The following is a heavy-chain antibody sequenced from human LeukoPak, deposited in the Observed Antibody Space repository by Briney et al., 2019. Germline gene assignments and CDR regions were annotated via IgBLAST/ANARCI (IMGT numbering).Heavy chain of an antibody. D-gene: IGHD1-26*01. Sequence: NPSGTLSLTCAVSGGSISSSHWWSWVRQPPGKGLEWIGEIYHSGSTNYNPPLNSRVTMSVEKSRNQFSLKLISVTAADTAVYYCARLSGTYSDYYYGMDVWGQGTAVTVSS. CDR1: GGSISSSHW. J-gene: IGHJ6*02. CDR3: ARLSGTYSDYYYGMDV. CDR2: IYHSGST. V-gene: IGHV4-4*02.